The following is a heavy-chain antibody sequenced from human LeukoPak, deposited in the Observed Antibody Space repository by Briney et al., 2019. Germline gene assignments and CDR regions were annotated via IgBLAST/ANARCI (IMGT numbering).Heavy chain of an antibody. CDR1: GGSISSYY. CDR2: IYYSGST. J-gene: IGHJ4*02. D-gene: IGHD1-26*01. V-gene: IGHV4-59*08. Sequence: SETLSLTCTVSGGSISSYYWSWIRQPPGKGLEWIGYIYYSGSTNYNPSLKSRVTISVDTSKNQFSLKLSSVTAADTAVYYCASLRRGSYYELDYWGQGTLVTVSS. CDR3: ASLRRGSYYELDY.